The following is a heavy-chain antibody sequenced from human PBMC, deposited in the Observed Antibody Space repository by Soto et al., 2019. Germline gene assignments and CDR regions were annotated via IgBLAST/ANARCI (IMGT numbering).Heavy chain of an antibody. J-gene: IGHJ6*02. CDR3: ARYCSSTSCYSYYYGMDV. CDR1: GYTFTSSG. D-gene: IGHD2-2*02. V-gene: IGHV1-18*04. Sequence: QVQLVQSGAEVKKPGASVKVSCKASGYTFTSSGISWVRQAPGQGLEWMGWISAYNGNTNYAQKLQGRVTMTTDTSTSTAYMELRSLRSDDTAVYYCARYCSSTSCYSYYYGMDVWCQGTTVTVSS. CDR2: ISAYNGNT.